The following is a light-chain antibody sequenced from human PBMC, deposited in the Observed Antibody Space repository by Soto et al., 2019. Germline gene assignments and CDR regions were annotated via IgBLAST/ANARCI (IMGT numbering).Light chain of an antibody. Sequence: DIQFTQSPSFLSASVGDRVTMTCRASLGISGYLAWYQQKPGKVPRLLIYSTSTLQSGVPSRFSGSGSGTEFTLTISSMQPEDFAYYYCQQLDRYPFTLGGGTKVDIK. CDR3: QQLDRYPFT. CDR2: STS. J-gene: IGKJ4*01. CDR1: LGISGY. V-gene: IGKV1-9*01.